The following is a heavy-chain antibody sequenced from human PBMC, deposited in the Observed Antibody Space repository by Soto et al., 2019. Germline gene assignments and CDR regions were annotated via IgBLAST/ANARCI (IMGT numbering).Heavy chain of an antibody. CDR2: ISSSSSTI. Sequence: EVQLVESGGGLVPPGGSLRLSCAASGFTFGSYSMNWVRQAPGKGLEWVSYISSSSSTIYYADSVKGRFTISRDNAKNSLYLQMNSLRAEDTAVYYCARVDSYCSSTSCYGGYYYYGMDVWGQGTTVTVSS. V-gene: IGHV3-48*01. J-gene: IGHJ6*02. D-gene: IGHD2-2*01. CDR3: ARVDSYCSSTSCYGGYYYYGMDV. CDR1: GFTFGSYS.